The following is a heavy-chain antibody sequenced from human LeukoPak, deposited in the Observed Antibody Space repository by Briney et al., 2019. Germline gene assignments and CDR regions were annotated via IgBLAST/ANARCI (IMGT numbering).Heavy chain of an antibody. V-gene: IGHV4-4*07. J-gene: IGHJ5*02. CDR2: IYTSGST. Sequence: PSETLSLTCTVSGGSISSYYWNWIRQPAGKGLEWIGRIYTSGSTIYNPSLKSRVTMSVDTSKNQFSPKMTSVTAADTAVYYCARGLACSSTSCYPTWGQGTLVTVSS. D-gene: IGHD2-2*01. CDR1: GGSISSYY. CDR3: ARGLACSSTSCYPT.